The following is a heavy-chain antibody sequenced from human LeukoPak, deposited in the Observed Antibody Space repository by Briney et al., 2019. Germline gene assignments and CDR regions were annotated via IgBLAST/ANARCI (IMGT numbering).Heavy chain of an antibody. J-gene: IGHJ4*02. D-gene: IGHD5-18*01. Sequence: GASVKVSCKASGGTFSSYAISWVRQAPGQGLEWMGGIIPTFGTANYAQKFQGRVTITTDESTSTAYMELSSLRSEDTAVYYCARDGGGYSYGGAFDYWGQGTLVTVSS. V-gene: IGHV1-69*05. CDR1: GGTFSSYA. CDR3: ARDGGGYSYGGAFDY. CDR2: IIPTFGTA.